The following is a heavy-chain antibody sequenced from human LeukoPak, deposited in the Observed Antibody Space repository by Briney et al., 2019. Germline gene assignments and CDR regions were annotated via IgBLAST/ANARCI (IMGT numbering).Heavy chain of an antibody. J-gene: IGHJ6*02. Sequence: GGSLRLSCAASGFAFSSYGVHWVRQAPGKGLEWVAVIWYDGSNKYYADSVKGRFTISRDNSKNTLYLQMNSLRAEDTAVYYCAREYYGSGSYLGRNHYYGMDVWGQGTTVTVSS. D-gene: IGHD3-10*01. CDR3: AREYYGSGSYLGRNHYYGMDV. V-gene: IGHV3-33*01. CDR1: GFAFSSYG. CDR2: IWYDGSNK.